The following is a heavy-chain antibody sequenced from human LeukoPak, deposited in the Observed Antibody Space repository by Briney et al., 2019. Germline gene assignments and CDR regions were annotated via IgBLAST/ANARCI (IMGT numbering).Heavy chain of an antibody. CDR1: GFTPSSYA. CDR3: AKDDSLCFDP. CDR2: ISGSGGST. Sequence: GGSLRLSCAASGFTPSSYAMSWVPEAPGKGLEGGSAISGSGGSTYYADSSKGRFTISRDNSKNTLYLQMNSLRAEDTAVYYCAKDDSLCFDPWGQGTLVTVSS. V-gene: IGHV3-23*01. J-gene: IGHJ5*02. D-gene: IGHD2-21*01.